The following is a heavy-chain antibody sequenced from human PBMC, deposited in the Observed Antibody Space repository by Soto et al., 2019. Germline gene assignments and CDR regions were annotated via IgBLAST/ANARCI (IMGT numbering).Heavy chain of an antibody. V-gene: IGHV4-31*03. D-gene: IGHD1-26*01. J-gene: IGHJ5*02. CDR1: GGSISSGGYY. CDR2: IYYSGST. CDR3: VRGKDELLWPNWFDP. Sequence: SETLSLTCTVSGGSISSGGYYWNWIRQHPEKGLEWIGYIYYSGSTYYSPSLKSRLIISVDTSKNQFSLKLNSVTASDTAIYYCVRGKDELLWPNWFDPWGQGTLVTVSS.